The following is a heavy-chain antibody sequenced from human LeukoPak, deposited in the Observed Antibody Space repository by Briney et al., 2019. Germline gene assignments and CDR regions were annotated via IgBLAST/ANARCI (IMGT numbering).Heavy chain of an antibody. CDR1: GYTFTSYG. CDR3: ARARTMMALYYFDY. CDR2: ISAYNGNT. Sequence: ASVRVSCKASGYTFTSYGISWVRHAPGQGLEWMGWISAYNGNTNYAQKLQGRVTMTTDTSTSTAYMELRSLRSDDTAVYYCARARTMMALYYFDYWGQGTLVTVSS. D-gene: IGHD3-22*01. J-gene: IGHJ4*02. V-gene: IGHV1-18*01.